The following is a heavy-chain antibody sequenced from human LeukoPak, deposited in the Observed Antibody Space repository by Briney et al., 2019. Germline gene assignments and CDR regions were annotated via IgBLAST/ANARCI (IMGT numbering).Heavy chain of an antibody. Sequence: GASVKVSCKASGYTFTGYYMHWVRQAPGQGLEWMGWINPNSGGTNYAQKFQGWVTMTRDTSISTAYMELSRLRSDDTAVYYCARAGYYDILTGYPNTNYWYFDLWGRGTLVTVSS. CDR2: INPNSGGT. D-gene: IGHD3-9*01. J-gene: IGHJ2*01. V-gene: IGHV1-2*04. CDR1: GYTFTGYY. CDR3: ARAGYYDILTGYPNTNYWYFDL.